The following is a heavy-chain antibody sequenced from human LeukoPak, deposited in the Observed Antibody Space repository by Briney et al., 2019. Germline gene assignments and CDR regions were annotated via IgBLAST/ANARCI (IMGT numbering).Heavy chain of an antibody. CDR3: ARYRYCSSTSCYRGASMWFDP. Sequence: SETLSLTXAVYGGSFSGYYWSWIRQPPGKGLEWIGEINHSGSTNYNPSLKSRVTISVDTSKNQFSLKLSSVTAADTAVYYCARYRYCSSTSCYRGASMWFDPWGQGTLVTVSS. V-gene: IGHV4-34*01. CDR2: INHSGST. J-gene: IGHJ5*02. D-gene: IGHD2-2*01. CDR1: GGSFSGYY.